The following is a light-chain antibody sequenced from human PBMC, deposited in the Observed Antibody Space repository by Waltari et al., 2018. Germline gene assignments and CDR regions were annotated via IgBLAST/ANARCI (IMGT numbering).Light chain of an antibody. V-gene: IGLV1-40*01. CDR1: SSNIGAGYD. CDR2: GTT. J-gene: IGLJ2*01. Sequence: QSVLTQPPSVSGAPGPRISISCTGNSSNIGAGYDVNWYQQLPGAAPKLLIYGTTKPPSGVPDRFSGSKSGSSASLAITGLRPEDEADYYCQSSDSSLRAVFGGGTKVTVL. CDR3: QSSDSSLRAV.